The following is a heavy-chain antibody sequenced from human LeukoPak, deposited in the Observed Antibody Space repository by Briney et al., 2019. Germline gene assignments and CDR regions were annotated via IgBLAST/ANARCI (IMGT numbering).Heavy chain of an antibody. D-gene: IGHD4-17*01. CDR3: ARENGDSSRPWSHYYYGMDV. V-gene: IGHV3-11*01. CDR2: ISSSGSTI. J-gene: IGHJ6*02. CDR1: GFTFSDYY. Sequence: PGGSLRLSCAASGFTFSDYYMSWIRQAPGKGLKWVSYISSSGSTIYYADSVKGRFTISRDNAKNSLYLQMNSLRAEDTAVYYCARENGDSSRPWSHYYYGMDVWGQGTTVTVSS.